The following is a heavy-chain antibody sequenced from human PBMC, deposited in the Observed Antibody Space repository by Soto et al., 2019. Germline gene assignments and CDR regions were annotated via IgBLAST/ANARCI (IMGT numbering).Heavy chain of an antibody. J-gene: IGHJ6*02. Sequence: ASVKGSCKASGYTFTSDYMHWVRQAPGQGLEWMGIINPSGGSTSYAQKFQGRVTMTRDTSTSTVYMELSSLRSEDTAVYYCARDKGLGRFLEWLPQYYYYYGMDVWGQGTTVTVSS. V-gene: IGHV1-46*01. CDR1: GYTFTSDY. CDR2: INPSGGST. CDR3: ARDKGLGRFLEWLPQYYYYYGMDV. D-gene: IGHD3-3*01.